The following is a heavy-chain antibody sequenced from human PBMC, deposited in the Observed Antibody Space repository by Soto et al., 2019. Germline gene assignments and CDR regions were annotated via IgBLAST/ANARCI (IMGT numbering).Heavy chain of an antibody. V-gene: IGHV1-69*13. CDR2: IIPFFDTA. CDR1: GYTFTSYA. Sequence: ASVKVSCKASGYTFTSYAMHWVRQAPGQGLEWMGDIIPFFDTADYAQKFQGRVTITADESTSTAYMELSSLRSEDTAVYYCERRRRYGSGSYYWFNYFDPWGQGTPVTVSS. D-gene: IGHD3-10*01. J-gene: IGHJ5*02. CDR3: ERRRRYGSGSYYWFNYFDP.